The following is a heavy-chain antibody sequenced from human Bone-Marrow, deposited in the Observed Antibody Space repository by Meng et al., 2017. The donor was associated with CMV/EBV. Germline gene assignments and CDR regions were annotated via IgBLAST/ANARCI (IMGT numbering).Heavy chain of an antibody. Sequence: ASVKVSCKTSGFYFSDHFMHWVRQAPGQGLEWMGWIKPDSGATNYAQTFRGRVTLTTDSSISTAYMDLIRLTSDDTAVYYCARDHNWGPDHWGQGTLVTFSS. V-gene: IGHV1-2*02. D-gene: IGHD1-1*01. CDR1: GFYFSDHF. J-gene: IGHJ4*02. CDR2: IKPDSGAT. CDR3: ARDHNWGPDH.